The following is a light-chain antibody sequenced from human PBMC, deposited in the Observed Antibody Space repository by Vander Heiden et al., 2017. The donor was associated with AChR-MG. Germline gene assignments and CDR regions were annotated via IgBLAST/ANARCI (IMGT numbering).Light chain of an antibody. Sequence: PGQRVTISCSGSSSNIGSNTVNWYQQLPGTAPKLLIYSNNQRPSGVPDRFSGSKSGTSASLAISGLQSEDEADYYCAAWDDSLNGLVVFGGGTKLTVL. CDR3: AAWDDSLNGLVV. CDR1: SSNIGSNT. V-gene: IGLV1-44*01. J-gene: IGLJ2*01. CDR2: SNN.